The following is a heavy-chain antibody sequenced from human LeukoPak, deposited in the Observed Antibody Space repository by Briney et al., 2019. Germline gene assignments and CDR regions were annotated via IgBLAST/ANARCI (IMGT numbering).Heavy chain of an antibody. D-gene: IGHD6-13*01. V-gene: IGHV3-48*01. CDR1: GFTFSSYS. Sequence: GGSLRLSCAASGFTFSSYSMNWVRQAPGKGLEWLSYISSSSSIMYYADSVKGRSTISRDNSKNTLYLQMNSLRAEDTAVYYCTSSSFDYWGQGTLVTVSS. J-gene: IGHJ4*02. CDR3: TSSSFDY. CDR2: ISSSSSIM.